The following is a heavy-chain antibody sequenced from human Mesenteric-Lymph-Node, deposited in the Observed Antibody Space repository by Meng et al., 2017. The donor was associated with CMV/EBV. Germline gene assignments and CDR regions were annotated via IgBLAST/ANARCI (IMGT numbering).Heavy chain of an antibody. J-gene: IGHJ6*02. Sequence: ASVKVSCKASGYTFTGYYLHWVRQAPGQGLEWMGWINPNTGGTDCAQKFQGRVTMTRDTSISTAYMELSRLRSDDTAVYYCARGGYYYHYGMDVWGQGTTVTVSS. CDR1: GYTFTGYY. CDR2: INPNTGGT. V-gene: IGHV1-2*02. CDR3: ARGGYYYHYGMDV.